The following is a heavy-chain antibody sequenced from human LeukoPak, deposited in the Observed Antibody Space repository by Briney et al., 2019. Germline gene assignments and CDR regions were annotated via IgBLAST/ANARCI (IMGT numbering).Heavy chain of an antibody. Sequence: ASVKVSCKASGYTFTSYDINWVRQATGQGLEWMGWMNPNSGNTGYAQKFQGRVTMTRNTSISTAYMELSSLRSEDTAVYYCARGQRSDAGWGLYYYYYYIDVWGKGTTVTVSS. CDR3: ARGQRSDAGWGLYYYYYYIDV. D-gene: IGHD3-10*01. V-gene: IGHV1-8*01. J-gene: IGHJ6*03. CDR1: GYTFTSYD. CDR2: MNPNSGNT.